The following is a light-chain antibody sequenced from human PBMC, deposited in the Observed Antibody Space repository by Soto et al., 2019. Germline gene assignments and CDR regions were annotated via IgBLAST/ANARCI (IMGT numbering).Light chain of an antibody. CDR1: QSVSSNY. CDR2: GAS. CDR3: QQYGTSPYT. V-gene: IGKV3-20*01. Sequence: EIVLTQSPGTLSLSPGESAILSFRDSQSVSSNYLAWYQQKPGQAPTLIIYGASSRATGIPDRFRGSGSGADFTLTISRLEPEAFAVYYCQQYGTSPYTFGQGTKVEIK. J-gene: IGKJ2*01.